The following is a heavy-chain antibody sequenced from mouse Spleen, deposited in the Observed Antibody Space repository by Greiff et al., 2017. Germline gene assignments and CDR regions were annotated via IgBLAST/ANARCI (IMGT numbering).Heavy chain of an antibody. J-gene: IGHJ4*01. CDR3: ARRGARASPMDY. Sequence: VQGVESGPELVKPGASVKISCKASGYAFSSSWMNWVKQRPGKGLEWIGRIYPGDGDTNYNGKFKGKATLTADKSSSTAYMQLSSLTSEDSAVYVCARRGARASPMDYWGQGTSVTVSS. V-gene: IGHV1-82*01. CDR1: GYAFSSSW. D-gene: IGHD3-1*01. CDR2: IYPGDGDT.